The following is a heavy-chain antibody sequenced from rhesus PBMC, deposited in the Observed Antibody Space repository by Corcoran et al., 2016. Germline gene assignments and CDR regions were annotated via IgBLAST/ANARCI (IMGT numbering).Heavy chain of an antibody. D-gene: IGHD2-21*01. CDR3: ARAPATGSLDV. CDR1: GYAFTSYY. J-gene: IGHJ5-2*02. CDR2: NSPNNSNK. Sequence: QVQLVQSGADIKQPGAAVKLSCKASGYAFTSYYMHWVRQAPGPGPEWIVLNSPNNSNKVDAQTFQDRVTITTDTSTSTGYMELSSLRADDTAVYYCARAPATGSLDVWGRGVLVTVSS. V-gene: IGHV1-180*01.